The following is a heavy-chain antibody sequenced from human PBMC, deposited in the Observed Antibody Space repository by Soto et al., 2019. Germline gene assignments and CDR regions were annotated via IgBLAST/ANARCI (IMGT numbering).Heavy chain of an antibody. CDR1: GGTFSGYA. J-gene: IGHJ6*04. D-gene: IGHD2-21*01. V-gene: IGHV1-69*13. CDR3: ASDLYCGNSGACDM. CDR2: IIPMFGTS. Sequence: SVKVSCKASGGTFSGYAISWVRQAPGEGLEWMGGIIPMFGTSNYAQKFQGRVTITAGESTNTAYMDLSSLRSEDTAGYYCASDLYCGNSGACDMWGKGNMVPVSP.